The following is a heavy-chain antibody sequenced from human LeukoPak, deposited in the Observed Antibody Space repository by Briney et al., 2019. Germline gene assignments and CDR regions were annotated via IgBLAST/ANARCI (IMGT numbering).Heavy chain of an antibody. J-gene: IGHJ4*02. V-gene: IGHV3-48*04. CDR2: ISGSGRTM. Sequence: PGGSLRLSCAASGFTFSRKTMNWVRQAPGKGLEWVSYISGSGRTMSYADSVKGRFTISRDNAKNSLYLQMNSLRVEDTAVYHCARGGLYGYDVFDYWGQGTLVTVSS. D-gene: IGHD5-12*01. CDR1: GFTFSRKT. CDR3: ARGGLYGYDVFDY.